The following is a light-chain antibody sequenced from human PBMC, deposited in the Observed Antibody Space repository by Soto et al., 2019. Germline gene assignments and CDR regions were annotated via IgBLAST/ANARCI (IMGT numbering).Light chain of an antibody. CDR2: EVT. CDR1: SSDVGGYNF. V-gene: IGLV2-14*01. CDR3: SSYTSSSTLI. Sequence: QSALTQPASVSGSPGQSIIISCTGTSSDVGGYNFVSWYQQHPGKAPKFLIYEVTNRPSGISDRFSGSKSGNTASLTISGLQPEDEAVYYCSSYTSSSTLIFGGGTQLTVL. J-gene: IGLJ2*01.